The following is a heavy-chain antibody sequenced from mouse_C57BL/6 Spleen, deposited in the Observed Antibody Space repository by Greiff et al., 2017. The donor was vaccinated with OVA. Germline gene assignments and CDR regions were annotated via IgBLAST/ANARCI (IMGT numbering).Heavy chain of an antibody. CDR2: IYPGDGDT. J-gene: IGHJ2*01. V-gene: IGHV1-82*01. CDR3: ARRGGNFFFDD. Sequence: VKLMESGPELVKPGASVKISCKASGYAFSSSWMNWVKQRPGKGLEWIGRIYPGDGDTTYNGKFKGKATLTADKSSSTAYMQLSSLTSEDSAVYFCARRGGNFFFDDWGQGTTLTVSS. CDR1: GYAFSSSW.